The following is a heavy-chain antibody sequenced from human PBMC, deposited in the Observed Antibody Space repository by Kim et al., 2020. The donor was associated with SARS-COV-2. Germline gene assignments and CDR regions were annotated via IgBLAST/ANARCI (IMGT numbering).Heavy chain of an antibody. V-gene: IGHV3-21*01. Sequence: GGSLRLSCAASGFTFSDYSMNWVRQAPGKGLEWISSISSGSSYIFYADSVKGRFTISRDNAKNSLHLQMNSLRPEDTALYYCARDLGRDGPEVHPDYWAQGTLAT. J-gene: IGHJ4*02. CDR1: GFTFSDYS. CDR2: ISSGSSYI. D-gene: IGHD3-16*01. CDR3: ARDLGRDGPEVHPDY.